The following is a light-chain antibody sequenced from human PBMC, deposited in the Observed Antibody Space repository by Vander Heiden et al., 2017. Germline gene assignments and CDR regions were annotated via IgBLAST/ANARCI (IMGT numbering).Light chain of an antibody. CDR2: DPS. CDR3: QQRDTWPHT. Sequence: EIVLTQAPATLSLSPGEIARLSCRDSQSVSSYLAWYQPKPGQAPGLLLYDPSNSATRIPASFSGSGPGTHFTLTISILVPEDLAVYYCQQRDTWPHTFGGRTKVEIK. V-gene: IGKV3-11*01. J-gene: IGKJ4*01. CDR1: QSVSSY.